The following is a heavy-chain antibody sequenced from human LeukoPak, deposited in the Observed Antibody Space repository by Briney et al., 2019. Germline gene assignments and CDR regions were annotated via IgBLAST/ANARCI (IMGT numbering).Heavy chain of an antibody. CDR3: ARGPRSTISSLNS. Sequence: SETLSLTCGVSGGSFDGFYWSWVRQPPGKGLEWIGEINHIGNTNYNPSLKSRVTMSVDTSKNHFSFKLTSVTAADTAVYFCARGPRSTISSLNSWGPGVLVTVSS. CDR1: GGSFDGFY. V-gene: IGHV4-34*01. J-gene: IGHJ4*02. D-gene: IGHD5/OR15-5a*01. CDR2: INHIGNT.